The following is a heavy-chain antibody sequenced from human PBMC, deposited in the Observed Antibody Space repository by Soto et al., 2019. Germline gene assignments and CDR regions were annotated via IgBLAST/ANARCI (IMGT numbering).Heavy chain of an antibody. CDR1: GGSVSSGSYY. D-gene: IGHD6-13*01. CDR2: INHSGST. Sequence: SETLSLTCTVSGGSVSSGSYYWSWIRQPPGKGLEWIGEINHSGSTNYNPSPKGRVTISVDTSKNQFSLKLSSVTAADTAVYYCAREKPYSSSWYHDYWGQGTLVTVSS. V-gene: IGHV4-39*07. J-gene: IGHJ4*02. CDR3: AREKPYSSSWYHDY.